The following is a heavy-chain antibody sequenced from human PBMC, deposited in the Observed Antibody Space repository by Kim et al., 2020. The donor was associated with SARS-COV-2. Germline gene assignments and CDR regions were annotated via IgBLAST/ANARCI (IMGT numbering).Heavy chain of an antibody. Sequence: GGSLRLSCAASGFTFSSYEMNWVRQAPGKGLEWVSYISSSGSTIYYADSVKGRFTISRDNAKNSLYLQMNSLRAEDTAVYYCAILGASYCGGDCYSENPFDYWGQGTLVTVSS. V-gene: IGHV3-48*03. CDR2: ISSSGSTI. J-gene: IGHJ4*02. CDR3: AILGASYCGGDCYSENPFDY. D-gene: IGHD2-21*02. CDR1: GFTFSSYE.